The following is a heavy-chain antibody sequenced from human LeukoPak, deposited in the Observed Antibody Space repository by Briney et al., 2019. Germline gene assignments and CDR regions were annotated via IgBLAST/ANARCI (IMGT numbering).Heavy chain of an antibody. CDR3: ARDRREGAWDWYFDL. V-gene: IGHV4-61*01. D-gene: IGHD1-26*01. CDR1: GGSVSSGSYY. Sequence: SETLSLTCTVSGGSVSSGSYYWSWIRQPPGKGLEWIGYIYYSGSTYYNPSLKSRVTISVDTSKNQFSLKLSSVTAADTAVYYCARDRREGAWDWYFDLWGRGTLVTVSS. CDR2: IYYSGST. J-gene: IGHJ2*01.